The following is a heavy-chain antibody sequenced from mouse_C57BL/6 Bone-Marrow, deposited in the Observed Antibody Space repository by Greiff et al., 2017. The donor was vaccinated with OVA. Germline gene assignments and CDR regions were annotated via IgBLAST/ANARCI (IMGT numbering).Heavy chain of an antibody. CDR2: ISSGSSTI. J-gene: IGHJ2*01. D-gene: IGHD2-5*01. CDR1: GFTFSDYG. CDR3: AISNLCLDY. V-gene: IGHV5-17*01. Sequence: DVHLVESGGGLVKPGGSLKLSCAASGFTFSDYGMHWVRQAPEKGLEWVAYISSGSSTIYYADTVKGRFTISRDNAKNTLFLQMTSLRSEDTAMYYCAISNLCLDYWGQGTTLTVSS.